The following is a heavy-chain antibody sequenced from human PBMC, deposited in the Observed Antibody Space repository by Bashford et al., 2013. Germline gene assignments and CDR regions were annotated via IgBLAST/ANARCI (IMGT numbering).Heavy chain of an antibody. J-gene: IGHJ6*02. CDR2: VSSDGDDR. Sequence: GSLRLSCAASGFTFSTYGMHWVRQAPGKGLEWVAVVSSDGDDRHYTDSVNGRFTISRDNSKSTLYLQMNSLRAEDTAVFYCAKGSVSGSYSMDVWGQGTTVTVSS. V-gene: IGHV3-30*18. CDR1: GFTFSTYG. CDR3: AKGSVSGSYSMDV. D-gene: IGHD3-10*01.